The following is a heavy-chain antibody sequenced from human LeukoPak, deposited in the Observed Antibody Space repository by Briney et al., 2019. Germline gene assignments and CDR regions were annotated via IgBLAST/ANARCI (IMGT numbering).Heavy chain of an antibody. J-gene: IGHJ4*02. CDR2: TYYRSKWYN. CDR1: GDSVSNNRAT. Sequence: SQTLSLTCAISGDSVSNNRATWNWIRQPPSRGLEWLGRTYYRSKWYNDYAVSVKSRITINPDTSKNQFSLQLNSVTPEDSAVYYCARAQPTAGFDSWGQGTLVTVSS. D-gene: IGHD6-13*01. V-gene: IGHV6-1*01. CDR3: ARAQPTAGFDS.